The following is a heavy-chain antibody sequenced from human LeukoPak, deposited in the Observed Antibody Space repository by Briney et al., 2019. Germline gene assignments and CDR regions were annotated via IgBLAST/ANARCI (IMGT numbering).Heavy chain of an antibody. CDR1: GNYL. D-gene: IGHD2-2*01. V-gene: IGHV3-74*01. CDR2: INSDGSWT. J-gene: IGHJ4*02. Sequence: GGSLRLSCAASGNYLMHWVRQAPGKGLVWVSHINSDGSWTSYADSVKGRFTISKDNAKNTVYLQMNNLRAEDTAVYYCVSFYETYWGRGTLVTVSS. CDR3: VSFYETY.